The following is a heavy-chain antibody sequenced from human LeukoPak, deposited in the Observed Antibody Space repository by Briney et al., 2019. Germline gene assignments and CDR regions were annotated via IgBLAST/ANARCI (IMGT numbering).Heavy chain of an antibody. CDR1: GNYL. D-gene: IGHD2-2*01. V-gene: IGHV3-74*01. CDR2: INSDGSWT. J-gene: IGHJ4*02. Sequence: GGSLRLSCAASGNYLMHWVRQAPGKGLVWVSHINSDGSWTSYADSVKGRFTISKDNAKNTVYLQMNNLRAEDTAVYYCVSFYETYWGRGTLVTVSS. CDR3: VSFYETY.